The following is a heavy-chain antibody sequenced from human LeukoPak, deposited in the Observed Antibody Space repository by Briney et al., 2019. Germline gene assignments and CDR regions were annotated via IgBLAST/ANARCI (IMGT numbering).Heavy chain of an antibody. CDR1: GGSFSGYY. V-gene: IGHV4-34*01. Sequence: SETLSLTCAVYGGSFSGYYWSWIRQPPGKGLEWIGEISHSGSTNYNPSLKSRVTISVDTSKNQFSLKLSSVTAADTAVYYCVRGVLDDYWGQGTLVTVSS. CDR2: ISHSGST. D-gene: IGHD3-16*01. CDR3: VRGVLDDY. J-gene: IGHJ4*02.